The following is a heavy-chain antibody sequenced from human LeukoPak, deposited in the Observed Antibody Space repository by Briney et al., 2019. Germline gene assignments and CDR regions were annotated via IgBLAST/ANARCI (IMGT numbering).Heavy chain of an antibody. CDR1: GGSFSGYY. CDR3: ARIVATTTEHKIDY. CDR2: INHSGST. V-gene: IGHV4-34*01. Sequence: SETLSLTCAVYGGSFSGYYWSWIRQPPGKGLEWIGEINHSGSTNYNPSLKSRVTISVDTSKNQFSLKLSSVTAADTAVYYCARIVATTTEHKIDYWGQGTLVTVSS. J-gene: IGHJ4*02. D-gene: IGHD5-12*01.